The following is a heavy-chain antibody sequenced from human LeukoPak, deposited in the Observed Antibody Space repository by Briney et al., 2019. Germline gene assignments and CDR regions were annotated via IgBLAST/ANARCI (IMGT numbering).Heavy chain of an antibody. V-gene: IGHV3-11*01. CDR2: ISGSGSTI. J-gene: IGHJ3*02. Sequence: GGSLRLSCAASGFTFSDYYMSWIRQAPGKGLEWVSYISGSGSTIYYADSVKGRFTISRDNAKNSPYLQMNSLRAEDTAVYYCARDRAKRFLEWADAFDIWGQGTMVTVSS. CDR1: GFTFSDYY. D-gene: IGHD3-3*01. CDR3: ARDRAKRFLEWADAFDI.